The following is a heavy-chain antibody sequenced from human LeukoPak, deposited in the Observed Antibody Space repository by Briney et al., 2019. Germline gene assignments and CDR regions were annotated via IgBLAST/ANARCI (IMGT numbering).Heavy chain of an antibody. CDR2: IIPILGIA. Sequence: GASVTVSCKASGGTFSSYTISWVRQAPGQGLEGMGRIIPILGIANYAQKFQGRVTITADKSTSTAYMELSSLRSEDTAVYYCARSLTPGGFDYWGQGTLVTVSS. V-gene: IGHV1-69*02. CDR3: ARSLTPGGFDY. D-gene: IGHD1-1*01. J-gene: IGHJ4*02. CDR1: GGTFSSYT.